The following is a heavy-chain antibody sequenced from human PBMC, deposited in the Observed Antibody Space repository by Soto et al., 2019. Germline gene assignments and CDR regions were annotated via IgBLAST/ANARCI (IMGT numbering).Heavy chain of an antibody. D-gene: IGHD1-26*01. CDR2: ISGSGGTT. Sequence: GRSLRRSCASSVFTFIIYAMRWVRQAPGKGLEWVSGISGSGGTTYYAGSVKGRFTISRDNSKNTQYLQMNSLRAEDTALYYCAKGLGQGYYYYYGLDVWGQGTTVTVSS. CDR3: AKGLGQGYYYYYGLDV. V-gene: IGHV3-23*01. J-gene: IGHJ6*02. CDR1: VFTFIIYA.